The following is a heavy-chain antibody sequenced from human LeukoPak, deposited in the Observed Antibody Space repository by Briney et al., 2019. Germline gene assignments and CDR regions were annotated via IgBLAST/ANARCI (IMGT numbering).Heavy chain of an antibody. Sequence: PSETLSLTCTVSGGSISSYYWSWIRQPPGKGLEWIGRVHSSGSTNYNPSLKSRVTMSVDTSKNQFSLKLRFVTAADTAVYYCARGSYYYYYDSSGYEGTGFDYWGQGTLVTVSS. CDR2: VHSSGST. CDR1: GGSISSYY. D-gene: IGHD3-22*01. J-gene: IGHJ4*02. CDR3: ARGSYYYYYDSSGYEGTGFDY. V-gene: IGHV4-4*07.